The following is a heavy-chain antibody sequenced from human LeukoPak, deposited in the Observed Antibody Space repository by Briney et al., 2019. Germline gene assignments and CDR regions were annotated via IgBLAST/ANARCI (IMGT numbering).Heavy chain of an antibody. V-gene: IGHV3-9*01. CDR1: GFTFDDYA. CDR3: AKDSTGDYYYGMDV. D-gene: IGHD7-27*01. Sequence: GGSLRLSCAASGFTFDDYAMHWVRQAPGKGLEWVSGISWNSGSIGYADSVKGRFTISKDNAKNSLYLQMNSLRAEDTALYYCAKDSTGDYYYGMDVWGQGTTVTVSS. J-gene: IGHJ6*02. CDR2: ISWNSGSI.